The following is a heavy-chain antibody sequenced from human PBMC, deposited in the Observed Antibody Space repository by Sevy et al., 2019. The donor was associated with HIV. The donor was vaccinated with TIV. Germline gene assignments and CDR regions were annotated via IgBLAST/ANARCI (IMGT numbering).Heavy chain of an antibody. Sequence: GGSLRLSCSGSGISTSAYAMTWVRQTPGKGLEWVSGISAAGYSTYSADSVQGRFSISRDNSKNTFYLQMNSLRADDTAIYYCATVAYNDLLTGYPLHFHYWGQGSLVTVSS. V-gene: IGHV3-23*01. CDR3: ATVAYNDLLTGYPLHFHY. J-gene: IGHJ4*02. D-gene: IGHD3-9*01. CDR2: ISAAGYST. CDR1: GISTSAYA.